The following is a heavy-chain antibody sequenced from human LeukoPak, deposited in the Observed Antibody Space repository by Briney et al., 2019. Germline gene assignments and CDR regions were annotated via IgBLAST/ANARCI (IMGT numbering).Heavy chain of an antibody. CDR3: ARSVGNDAFDI. V-gene: IGHV4-30-2*01. CDR2: IYHSGST. D-gene: IGHD4-23*01. Sequence: IGYIYHSGSTYYNPSLKSRVTISVDRSKNQFSLKLSSVTAADTAVYYCARSVGNDAFDIWGQGTMVTVSS. J-gene: IGHJ3*02.